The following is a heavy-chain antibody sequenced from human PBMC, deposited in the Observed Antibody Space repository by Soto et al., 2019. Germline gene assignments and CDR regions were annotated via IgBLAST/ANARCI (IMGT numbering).Heavy chain of an antibody. CDR1: GGSISSGDYY. V-gene: IGHV4-61*08. CDR2: IYYSGST. D-gene: IGHD3-3*01. Sequence: SETLSLTCTVSGGSISSGDYYWRWIRQPPGKGLEWIGYIYYSGSTNYNPSLKSRVTISVDTSKNQFSLKLSSVTAADTAVYYCARGGWTHIDYWGQGTLVTVSP. J-gene: IGHJ4*02. CDR3: ARGGWTHIDY.